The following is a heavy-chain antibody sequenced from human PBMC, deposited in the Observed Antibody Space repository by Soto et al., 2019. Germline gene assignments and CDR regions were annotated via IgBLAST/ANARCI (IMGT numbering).Heavy chain of an antibody. Sequence: QLQLQESGPGLVKPSETLSLTCTVSGGSISSSSYYWGWIRQPPGKGLEWIGSIYYSGSTYYNPSLKRRVTISVDTSKNQFSLKLSSVTAADTAVYYCARHAVHSSGFTVYWGQGTLVTVSS. V-gene: IGHV4-39*01. J-gene: IGHJ4*02. CDR2: IYYSGST. D-gene: IGHD6-19*01. CDR3: ARHAVHSSGFTVY. CDR1: GGSISSSSYY.